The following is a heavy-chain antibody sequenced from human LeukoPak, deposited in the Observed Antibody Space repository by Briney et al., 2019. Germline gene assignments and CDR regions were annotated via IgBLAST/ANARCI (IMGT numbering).Heavy chain of an antibody. CDR3: ARDFTYSSGWYAATVDY. V-gene: IGHV3-74*01. CDR1: GFTFSSYW. D-gene: IGHD6-19*01. J-gene: IGHJ4*02. Sequence: GGSLRLSCAASGFTFSSYWMHWVRQAPGKGLVWVSRINSDGSTTSYADSVKGRFTISRDNAKNTLYLQMNSLRAEDTAVYYCARDFTYSSGWYAATVDYWGQGTLVTVSS. CDR2: INSDGSTT.